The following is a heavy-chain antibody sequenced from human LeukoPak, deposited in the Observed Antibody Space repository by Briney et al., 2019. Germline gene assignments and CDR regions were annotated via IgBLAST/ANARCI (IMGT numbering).Heavy chain of an antibody. CDR1: GFTFSTYW. J-gene: IGHJ4*02. Sequence: GGSLRLSCAASGFTFSTYWMHWVRQAPGKGLVWVSQINTDGNSTTYADSVKGRFTVSRDNAKSTLYLQMNSLRAEDTAEYYCARELASGDWGQGTLVTVSS. CDR2: INTDGNST. D-gene: IGHD6-13*01. V-gene: IGHV3-74*01. CDR3: ARELASGD.